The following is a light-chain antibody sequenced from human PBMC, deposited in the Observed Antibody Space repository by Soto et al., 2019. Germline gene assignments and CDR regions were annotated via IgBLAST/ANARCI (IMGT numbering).Light chain of an antibody. V-gene: IGLV4-69*01. Sequence: QPVLTQSPSASASLGASVKLTYTLSSGHSSYAIAWHQQQPETGPRYLMKINSDGSHSKGDGIPDRFSGSSSGAERYLTISSLQSEDDADYYCQTWGTGIRVFGGGTKLTVL. CDR2: INSDGSH. CDR3: QTWGTGIRV. CDR1: SGHSSYA. J-gene: IGLJ2*01.